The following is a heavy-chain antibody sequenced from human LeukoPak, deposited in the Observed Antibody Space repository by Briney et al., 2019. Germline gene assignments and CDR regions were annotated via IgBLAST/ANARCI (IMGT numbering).Heavy chain of an antibody. J-gene: IGHJ4*02. D-gene: IGHD6-6*01. CDR3: ARDRTYSSSPDGRSHFNP. V-gene: IGHV3-33*01. CDR2: IWSDGGNR. Sequence: HSGGSLRLSCAASGFTFNNYGMHWVRQAPGKGLEWVAVIWSDGGNRYYADSVKGRFTISRDNSKSTVDLQMNSLRAEDTAVYYCARDRTYSSSPDGRSHFNPWGQGTLVTVSS. CDR1: GFTFNNYG.